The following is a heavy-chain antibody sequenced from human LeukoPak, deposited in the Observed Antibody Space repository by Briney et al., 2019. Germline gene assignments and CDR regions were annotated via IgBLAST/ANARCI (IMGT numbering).Heavy chain of an antibody. CDR1: GFTVSSNY. D-gene: IGHD6-19*01. CDR3: AKYLSVAGTSPWDY. CDR2: IYSGGGT. J-gene: IGHJ4*02. V-gene: IGHV3-53*01. Sequence: PGGSLRLSCAASGFTVSSNYMSWVRQAPGKGLEWVSVIYSGGGTYYADSVKGRFTISRDNSKNTLYLQMNSLRAEDTAVYYCAKYLSVAGTSPWDYWGQGTLVTVSS.